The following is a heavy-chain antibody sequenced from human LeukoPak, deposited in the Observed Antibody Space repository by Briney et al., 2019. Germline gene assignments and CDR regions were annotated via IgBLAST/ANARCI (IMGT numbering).Heavy chain of an antibody. D-gene: IGHD2-15*01. CDR2: IYYGGST. Sequence: TASETLSLTCTVSGGSISSSSYSWGWIRQPPGKGLEWVGSIYYGGSTYYHPSLKSRLTISVDTSKNQFSLKLSSVTAADTAVYYCARIRLEYCSGGSCFYYGMDVWGQGTTVTVSS. CDR3: ARIRLEYCSGGSCFYYGMDV. J-gene: IGHJ6*02. V-gene: IGHV4-39*01. CDR1: GGSISSSSYS.